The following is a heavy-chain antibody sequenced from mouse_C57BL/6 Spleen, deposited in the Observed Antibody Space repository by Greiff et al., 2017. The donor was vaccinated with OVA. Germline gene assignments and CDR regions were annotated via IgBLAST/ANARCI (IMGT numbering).Heavy chain of an antibody. CDR2: IDPSDSYT. D-gene: IGHD2-1*01. J-gene: IGHJ3*01. Sequence: QVQLQQPGAELVMPGASVKLSCKASGYTFTSYWMHWVKQRPGQGLEWIGEIDPSDSYTNYNQKFKGKSTLTVDKSSSTAYMQLSSLTSEDSAVYYCARERGSTMVRHAWFAYWGQGTLVTVSA. V-gene: IGHV1-69*01. CDR1: GYTFTSYW. CDR3: ARERGSTMVRHAWFAY.